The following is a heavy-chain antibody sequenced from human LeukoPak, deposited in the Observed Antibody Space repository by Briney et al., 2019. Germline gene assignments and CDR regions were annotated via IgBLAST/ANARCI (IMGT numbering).Heavy chain of an antibody. CDR2: INPNSGVT. CDR1: GYTFSGFY. D-gene: IGHD5-18*01. V-gene: IGHV1-2*02. CDR3: ARDNGYSYGRWSHDAFDI. J-gene: IGHJ3*02. Sequence: ASVKVSCKASGYTFSGFYIHWVRQAPGQGLEWMGWINPNSGVTNYAQKLQGRVAITADKSTSTAYMELSSLRSEDTAVYYCARDNGYSYGRWSHDAFDIWGQGTMVTVSS.